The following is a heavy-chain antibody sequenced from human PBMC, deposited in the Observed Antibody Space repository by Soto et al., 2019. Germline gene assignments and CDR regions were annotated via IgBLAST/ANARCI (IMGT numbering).Heavy chain of an antibody. J-gene: IGHJ4*02. Sequence: ASVKVTCKASGYTFTTYAMHWVRQAPGQRLEWMGWINAANGNTKYSQKFQGRITITRDTSASTAYMELSSLRSEDTAVYYCATTGGGWYYYFDYWGEGTVVTVSS. V-gene: IGHV1-3*01. CDR2: INAANGNT. CDR3: ATTGGGWYYYFDY. CDR1: GYTFTTYA. D-gene: IGHD6-19*01.